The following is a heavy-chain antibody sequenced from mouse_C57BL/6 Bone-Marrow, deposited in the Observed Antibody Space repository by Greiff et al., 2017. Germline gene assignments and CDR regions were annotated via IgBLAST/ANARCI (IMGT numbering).Heavy chain of an antibody. D-gene: IGHD1-1*01. Sequence: QVHVKQSGPELVKPGASVKLSCKASGYTFTSYDINWVKQRPGPGLEWIGWIYPRDGSTKYNEKFKGKATLTVDTSSSTAYMELHSLTSEDSAVYFCARLECDGSSGDWYFDVWGTGTTVTVSS. V-gene: IGHV1-85*01. J-gene: IGHJ1*03. CDR1: GYTFTSYD. CDR2: IYPRDGST. CDR3: ARLECDGSSGDWYFDV.